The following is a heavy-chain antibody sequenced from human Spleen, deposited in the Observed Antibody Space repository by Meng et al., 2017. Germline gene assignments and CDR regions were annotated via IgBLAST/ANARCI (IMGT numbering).Heavy chain of an antibody. V-gene: IGHV7-4-1*02. CDR3: ARQEITGCSPY. CDR2: ITTNTGKP. J-gene: IGHJ4*02. CDR1: GGTFTTYY. Sequence: QVHLLQSGPEVKKPGASVRVSCKASGGTFTTYYINWLRQAPGQGLEWIGWITTNTGKPTYAPGFTGRFVFSLDTSASTTYLHISSLKADDTAVYYCARQEITGCSPYWGQGTLVTVSS. D-gene: IGHD2-15*01.